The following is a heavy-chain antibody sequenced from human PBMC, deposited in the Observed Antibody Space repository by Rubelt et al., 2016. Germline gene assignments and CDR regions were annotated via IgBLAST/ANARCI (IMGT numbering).Heavy chain of an antibody. CDR1: GFTVSSNY. Sequence: EVQLLESGGGLVQPGGSLRLSCAASGFTVSSNYMNWVRQAPGKGLEWVSVIYSTSDAYYTDSVRGRFTISGDNSNNFLYLQMNGLRAEDTAVYYCARDGYGLASWGQGTLVTVSS. V-gene: IGHV3-66*01. CDR2: IYSTSDA. CDR3: ARDGYGLAS. D-gene: IGHD5-18*01. J-gene: IGHJ4*02.